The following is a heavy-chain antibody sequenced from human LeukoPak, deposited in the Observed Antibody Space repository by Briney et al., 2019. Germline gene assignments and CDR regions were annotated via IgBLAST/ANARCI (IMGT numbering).Heavy chain of an antibody. CDR2: IYYSGST. V-gene: IGHV4-31*02. J-gene: IGHJ4*02. Sequence: KPGGSLRLSCAASGFTFSSYAMSWVRQAPGKGLEWIGYIYYSGSTHYNPSLKSRLTISVDTSKNQFSLKLTSVTAADTAVYYCARASPDDYGDYESCWGQGTLVTVSS. CDR3: ARASPDDYGDYESC. CDR1: GFTFSSYA. D-gene: IGHD4-17*01.